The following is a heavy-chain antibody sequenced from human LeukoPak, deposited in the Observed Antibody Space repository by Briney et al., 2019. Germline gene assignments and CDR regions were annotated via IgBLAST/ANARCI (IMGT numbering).Heavy chain of an antibody. CDR3: ARESAYYYDSSGLYHWFDP. CDR1: GYTFTTYG. CDR2: ISVYNGNT. V-gene: IGHV1-18*01. J-gene: IGHJ5*02. Sequence: ASVKVSCKASGYTFTTYGISWVRQAPGQGLEWIGWISVYNGNTNYAQKLQGRVTMTTDTSTSTAYMELRSLRSDDTAVYYCARESAYYYDSSGLYHWFDPWGQGTLVTVSS. D-gene: IGHD3-22*01.